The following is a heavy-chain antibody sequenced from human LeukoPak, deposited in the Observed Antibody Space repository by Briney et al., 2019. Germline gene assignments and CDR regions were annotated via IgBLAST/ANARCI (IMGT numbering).Heavy chain of an antibody. CDR2: IYYSGST. CDR1: GGSISSSSYY. V-gene: IGHV4-39*07. Sequence: SETLSLTCTVSGGSISSSSYYWGWIRQPPGKGLEWIGSIYYSGSTYYNPSLKSRVTISVDTSKNQFSLKLSSVTAADTAVYYCARAVGYCSSTSCPRNYYYYYMDVWGKGTTVTVSS. CDR3: ARAVGYCSSTSCPRNYYYYYMDV. D-gene: IGHD2-2*01. J-gene: IGHJ6*03.